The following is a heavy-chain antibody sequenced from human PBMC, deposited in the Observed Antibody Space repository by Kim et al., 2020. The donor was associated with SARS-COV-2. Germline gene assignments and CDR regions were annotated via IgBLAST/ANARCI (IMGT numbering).Heavy chain of an antibody. D-gene: IGHD3-3*01. CDR3: ARDRLEWLYYFDY. Sequence: GGSLRLSCAASGFTFSDYYMSWIRQAPGKGLEWVSYISSSGSTIYYADSVKGRYTISRDNAKNSLYLQMNSLRAEDTAVYYCARDRLEWLYYFDYWGQRTLVTVSS. CDR2: ISSSGSTI. J-gene: IGHJ4*02. V-gene: IGHV3-11*01. CDR1: GFTFSDYY.